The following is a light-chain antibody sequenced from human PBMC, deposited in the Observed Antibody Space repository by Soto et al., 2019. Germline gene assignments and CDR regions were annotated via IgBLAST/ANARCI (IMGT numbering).Light chain of an antibody. V-gene: IGLV1-51*01. CDR2: DNN. CDR1: SSNIGNNY. Sequence: QALRTQPPSVSASPGQKVTIYFSGSSSNIGNNYVSCYQQLPGTAPKLLIYDNNKRPSGIPDRFSGSKSGTSATMGITGLQTGDEADYYCGTWDSSLSAYYVFGTGTKVTVL. CDR3: GTWDSSLSAYYV. J-gene: IGLJ1*01.